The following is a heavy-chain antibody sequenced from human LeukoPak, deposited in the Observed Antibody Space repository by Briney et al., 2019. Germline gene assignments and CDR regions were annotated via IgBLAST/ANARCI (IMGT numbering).Heavy chain of an antibody. V-gene: IGHV3-21*01. J-gene: IGHJ3*02. CDR2: ISSSSSYI. Sequence: PGGSLRLSCAASGFTFSSYGMNWVRQAPGKGLEWVSSISSSSSYIYYADSVKGRFTISRDNAKNSLYLQMNSLRAEDTAVYYCAREKIQASPRAFDIWGQGTMVTVSS. CDR3: AREKIQASPRAFDI. D-gene: IGHD5-18*01. CDR1: GFTFSSYG.